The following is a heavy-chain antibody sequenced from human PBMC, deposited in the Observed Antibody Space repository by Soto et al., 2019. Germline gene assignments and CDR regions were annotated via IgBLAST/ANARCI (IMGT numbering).Heavy chain of an antibody. CDR2: IYHSGST. Sequence: SETLSLTCAVSGGSISSSNWWSWVRQPPGKGLEWIGEIYHSGSTNYNPSLKSRVTISVDKSKNQCSLKLSSVTAADTAVYYCARDPDIVVVPAADYYYYGMDVWGQGTTVTVSS. CDR1: GGSISSSNW. V-gene: IGHV4-4*02. J-gene: IGHJ6*02. CDR3: ARDPDIVVVPAADYYYYGMDV. D-gene: IGHD2-2*01.